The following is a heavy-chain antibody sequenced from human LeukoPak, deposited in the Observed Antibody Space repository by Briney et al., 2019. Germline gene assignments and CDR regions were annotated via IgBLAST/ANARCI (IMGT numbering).Heavy chain of an antibody. CDR2: ISSSGSTI. J-gene: IGHJ6*02. CDR1: GFTFSSYE. D-gene: IGHD2-21*02. Sequence: GGSLRLSCAASGFTFSSYEMNWVRQAPGKGLEWVSYISSSGSTIYYADSVEGRFTISRDNAKNSLYLQMNSLRAEDTAVYYCARDLVVVTGIPGYYYGMDVWGQGTTVTVSS. V-gene: IGHV3-48*03. CDR3: ARDLVVVTGIPGYYYGMDV.